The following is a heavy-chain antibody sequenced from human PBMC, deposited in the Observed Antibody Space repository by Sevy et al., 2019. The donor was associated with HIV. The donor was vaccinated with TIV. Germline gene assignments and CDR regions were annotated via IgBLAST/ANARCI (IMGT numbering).Heavy chain of an antibody. V-gene: IGHV3-23*01. CDR2: LSFGCGEI. J-gene: IGHJ4*02. CDR1: GFTFSKYS. CDR3: AREGCTKPHDY. D-gene: IGHD2-8*01. Sequence: QLGGSLRLSCAASGFTFSKYSMSWVRQPPGKGLEWVSTLSFGCGEINYADSVKGRFTISRDNSKSSVYLQMNNLRPEDMAVYYCAREGCTKPHDYWGQGTLVTVSS.